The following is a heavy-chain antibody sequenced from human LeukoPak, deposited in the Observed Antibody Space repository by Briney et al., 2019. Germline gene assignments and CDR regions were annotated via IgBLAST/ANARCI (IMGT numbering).Heavy chain of an antibody. J-gene: IGHJ4*02. CDR2: INPSGGST. CDR1: GYTFTSYY. Sequence: ASVKVSCKASGYTFTSYYMHWVRQAPGQGLEWMGIINPSGGSTSYAQKFQGRVTMTRDMSTSTVYMELGSLRSEDTAVYYCARVRFEGNYGFYFDYWGQGTLVTVSS. D-gene: IGHD1-7*01. CDR3: ARVRFEGNYGFYFDY. V-gene: IGHV1-46*01.